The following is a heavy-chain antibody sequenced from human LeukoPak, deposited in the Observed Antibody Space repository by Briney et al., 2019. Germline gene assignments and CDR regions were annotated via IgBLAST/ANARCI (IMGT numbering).Heavy chain of an antibody. D-gene: IGHD5-18*01. Sequence: QPGGSLRLSCAASGFTFSSYSMNWVRQAPGKGLESVSYISSSSSTIYYADSVKGRFTISRDNAKNSLFLQMNNLRVDDSAFYYCAREYTAMAYDYWGQGNLVTVSS. CDR1: GFTFSSYS. CDR2: ISSSSSTI. CDR3: AREYTAMAYDY. J-gene: IGHJ4*02. V-gene: IGHV3-48*04.